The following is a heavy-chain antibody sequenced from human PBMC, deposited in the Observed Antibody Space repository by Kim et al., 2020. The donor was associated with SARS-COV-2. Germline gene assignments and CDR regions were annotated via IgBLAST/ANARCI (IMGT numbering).Heavy chain of an antibody. Sequence: ASVKVSCKASGYTFTSYGISWVRQAPGQGLEWMGWISAYNGNTNYAQKLQGRVTMTTDTSTSTAYMELRSLRSDDTAVYYCARDFHKGRSIVVVPGNYWGQGTLVTVSS. D-gene: IGHD2-2*01. J-gene: IGHJ4*02. CDR2: ISAYNGNT. CDR3: ARDFHKGRSIVVVPGNY. V-gene: IGHV1-18*01. CDR1: GYTFTSYG.